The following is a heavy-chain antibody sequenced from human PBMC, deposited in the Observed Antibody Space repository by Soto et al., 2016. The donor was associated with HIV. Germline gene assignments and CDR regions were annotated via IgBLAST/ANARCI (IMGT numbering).Heavy chain of an antibody. CDR3: ARKVTLVYSGDWLWNHVHWFDP. CDR2: INHSGST. Sequence: QVQLQQWGAGLLKPSETLSLTCAVYGGSFSEYSWTWIRQSPGKGPEWIGEINHSGSTNYNPSLKSRVTISVDTSKKQFSLKVKSVTAADTAVYYCARKVTLVYSGDWLWNHVHWFDPWGQGTLVTVSS. CDR1: GGSFSEYS. D-gene: IGHD6-19*01. J-gene: IGHJ5*02. V-gene: IGHV4-34*02.